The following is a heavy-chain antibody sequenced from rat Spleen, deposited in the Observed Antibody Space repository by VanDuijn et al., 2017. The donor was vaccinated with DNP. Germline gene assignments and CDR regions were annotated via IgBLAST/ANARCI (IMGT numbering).Heavy chain of an antibody. CDR2: ISYEGSRT. J-gene: IGHJ2*01. Sequence: EVQLVESGGGLVQPGRSMKLSCAASGFTFSDYYMAWVRQAPKKGLEWVASISYEGSRTYYGDSVKGRFTISRDNAKSSLYLQMDSLRSEDTATYYCTTDRDTTDYYYPLFDYWGQGVMVTVSS. CDR3: TTDRDTTDYYYPLFDY. CDR1: GFTFSDYY. D-gene: IGHD1-6*01. V-gene: IGHV5-20*01.